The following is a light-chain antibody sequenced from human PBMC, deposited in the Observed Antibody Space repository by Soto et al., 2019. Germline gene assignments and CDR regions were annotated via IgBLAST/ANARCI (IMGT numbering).Light chain of an antibody. CDR2: MNN. V-gene: IGLV1-47*01. Sequence: QSVLTQPPSLSGTPGQTVTISCIGSRSNIGSAIVHWYQQIPGTAPKLLIYMNNQRPSGVPDRFSGSKSGTSASLVITGLRPEDEADYYCVAWDDNLSSRVFGGGTKLTVL. CDR1: RSNIGSAI. CDR3: VAWDDNLSSRV. J-gene: IGLJ3*02.